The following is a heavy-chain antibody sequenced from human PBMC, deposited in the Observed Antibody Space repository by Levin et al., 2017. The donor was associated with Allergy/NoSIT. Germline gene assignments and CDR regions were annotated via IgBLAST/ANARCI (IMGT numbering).Heavy chain of an antibody. CDR2: ISGSGGST. Sequence: GGSLRLSCAASGFTFSSYAMSWVRQAPGKGLEWVSAISGSGGSTYYADSVKGRFTISRDNSKNTLYLQMNSLRAEDTAVYYCAKDRPPIVVVPAATLYGYGMDVWGQGTTVTVSS. D-gene: IGHD2-2*01. CDR1: GFTFSSYA. CDR3: AKDRPPIVVVPAATLYGYGMDV. J-gene: IGHJ6*02. V-gene: IGHV3-23*01.